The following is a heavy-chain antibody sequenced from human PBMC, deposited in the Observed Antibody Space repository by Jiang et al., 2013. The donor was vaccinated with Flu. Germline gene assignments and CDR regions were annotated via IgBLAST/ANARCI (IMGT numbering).Heavy chain of an antibody. J-gene: IGHJ3*02. CDR3: ARGGPTAVPGVDDAIDI. CDR1: GDSVSSNSAT. D-gene: IGHD6-19*01. Sequence: SQTLSLTCVISGDSVSSNSATWNWIRQSPSRGLEWLGRTYYKSKWCNDYAVSVKSRIIINPDTSKNQFSLQLNSVTPEDTAVYYCARGGPTAVPGVDDAIDIWGQGTMVSVSS. CDR2: TYYKSKWCN. V-gene: IGHV6-1*01.